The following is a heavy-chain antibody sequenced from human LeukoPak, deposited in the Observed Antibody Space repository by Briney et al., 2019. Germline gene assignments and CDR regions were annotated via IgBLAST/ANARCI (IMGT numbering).Heavy chain of an antibody. Sequence: GGSLRLSCAASGFTFSSYAMHWVRQAPGKGLEWVAVISYDGSNKYYADSVKGRFTISRDNSKDTLYLQMNGLRAEDTAVYFCAKQSAGSAAWYSLHYDFWGQGTLVTVSS. J-gene: IGHJ4*02. CDR1: GFTFSSYA. D-gene: IGHD6-13*01. CDR3: AKQSAGSAAWYSLHYDF. V-gene: IGHV3-30-3*02. CDR2: ISYDGSNK.